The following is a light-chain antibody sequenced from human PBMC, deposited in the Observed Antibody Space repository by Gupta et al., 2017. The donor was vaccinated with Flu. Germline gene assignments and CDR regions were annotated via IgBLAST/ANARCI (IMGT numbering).Light chain of an antibody. J-gene: IGKJ4*01. CDR1: QNIDGW. CDR2: KAS. V-gene: IGKV1-5*03. Sequence: PSTLSASIGDRVTITCRASQNIDGWLAWYQQKPGKAPKLLIYKASGLQGGVPPRFSGGGSGTDFTLTISSLQPDDFATYYCQQDNTDLLTFGGGTTVEIK. CDR3: QQDNTDLLT.